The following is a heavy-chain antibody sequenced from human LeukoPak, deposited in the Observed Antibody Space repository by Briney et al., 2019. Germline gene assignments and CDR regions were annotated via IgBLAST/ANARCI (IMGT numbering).Heavy chain of an antibody. CDR1: GGSFSAYY. V-gene: IGHV4-34*01. D-gene: IGHD2-2*01. CDR2: INHSGST. J-gene: IGHJ6*03. Sequence: PSETLSLTCAVYGGSFSAYYWSWIRQPPGKGLEWIGEINHSGSTNYNPSLKSRVTISVDTSKNQFSLKLSSVTAADTAVYYCASLVVPAANYYYMDVWGKGTTVTVSS. CDR3: ASLVVPAANYYYMDV.